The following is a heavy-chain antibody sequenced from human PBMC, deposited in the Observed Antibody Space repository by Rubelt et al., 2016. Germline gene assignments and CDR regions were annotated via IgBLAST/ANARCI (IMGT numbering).Heavy chain of an antibody. J-gene: IGHJ4*02. CDR3: AKDLKGTVDY. V-gene: IGHV3-23*01. CDR1: GFTFSNYA. D-gene: IGHD4-11*01. CDR2: FSSSGDST. Sequence: ESGGGLVQPGGSLRLSCAASGFTFSNYAMSWVRQAPGKGLEWVSGFSSSGDSTYYADSVKGRFTVSRDNSKNSLYLQMNSLRAEDTAVYYCAKDLKGTVDYWGQGTLVTVSS.